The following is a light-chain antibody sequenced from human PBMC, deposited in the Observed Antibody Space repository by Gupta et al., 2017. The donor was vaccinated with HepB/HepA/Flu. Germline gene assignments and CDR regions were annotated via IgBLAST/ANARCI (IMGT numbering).Light chain of an antibody. CDR3: QQHNTWPPLT. CDR1: QSVSSN. J-gene: IGKJ1*01. CDR2: GAS. V-gene: IGKV3-15*01. Sequence: EIVMTQSPATLSVSPGASATLSCRASQSVSSNLAWYQQKPGQAPRPLIYGASTRATGIPARFSGSGCGTEFTLTISSRQSEDFAVYYCQQHNTWPPLTFGQGTKVEIK.